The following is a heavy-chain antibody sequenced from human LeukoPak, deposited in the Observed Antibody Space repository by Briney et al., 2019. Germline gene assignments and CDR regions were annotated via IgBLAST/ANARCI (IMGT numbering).Heavy chain of an antibody. V-gene: IGHV3-53*01. Sequence: GGSLRLSCAASGFTVSSNYMSWVRQAPGKGLEWVSVIYIGGNSYYADAVKGRFTISRDDSENTLYLQMNSLRAADTAVYYCARGNMVIAAGGMDVWGQGTTVTVSS. CDR3: ARGNMVIAAGGMDV. D-gene: IGHD6-13*01. J-gene: IGHJ6*02. CDR1: GFTVSSNY. CDR2: IYIGGNS.